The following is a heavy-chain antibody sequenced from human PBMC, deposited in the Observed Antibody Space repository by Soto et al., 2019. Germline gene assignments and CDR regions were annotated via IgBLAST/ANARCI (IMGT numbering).Heavy chain of an antibody. CDR3: ATSPHQGWNYYYGMDV. V-gene: IGHV4-31*03. CDR2: IYYSGST. Sequence: PSETLSLTCTVSGGSISSGGYYWSWIRQHPGKGLEWIGYIYYSGSTYYNPSLKSRVTISVDTSKNQFSLKLSSVTAADTAVYYCATSPHQGWNYYYGMDVWGQGTTVTVS. CDR1: GGSISSGGYY. J-gene: IGHJ6*02.